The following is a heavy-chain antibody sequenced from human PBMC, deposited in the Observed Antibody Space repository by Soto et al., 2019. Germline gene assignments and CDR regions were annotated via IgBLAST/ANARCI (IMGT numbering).Heavy chain of an antibody. D-gene: IGHD3-22*01. CDR3: TTEASGVVTMIVVVTNFDY. CDR2: IKSKTDGGTT. Sequence: EVQLVESGGGLVKPGGSLRLSCAASGFTFSNAWMSWVRQAPGKGLEWVGRIKSKTDGGTTDYAAPVKGRFTISRDDSKNTLYLQMNSLKSEDTAVYYCTTEASGVVTMIVVVTNFDYWGQGTLVTVSS. J-gene: IGHJ4*02. CDR1: GFTFSNAW. V-gene: IGHV3-15*01.